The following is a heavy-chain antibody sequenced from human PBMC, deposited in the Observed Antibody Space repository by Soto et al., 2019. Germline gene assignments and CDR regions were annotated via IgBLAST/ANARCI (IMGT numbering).Heavy chain of an antibody. D-gene: IGHD4-4*01. Sequence: QVQLVESGGGVVQPGRSLRLSCAASGFTFSSYGMHWVRQAPGKGLEWVAVISYDGSNKYYADSVKGRFTISRDNSKNTLYLQMTSLRAEDTAVYYCAKDLLYSNYPYYYGMDVWGQGTTVTVSS. CDR1: GFTFSSYG. CDR3: AKDLLYSNYPYYYGMDV. J-gene: IGHJ6*02. CDR2: ISYDGSNK. V-gene: IGHV3-30*18.